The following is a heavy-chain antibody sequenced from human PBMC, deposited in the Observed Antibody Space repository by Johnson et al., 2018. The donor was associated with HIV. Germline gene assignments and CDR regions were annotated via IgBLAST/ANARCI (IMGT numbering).Heavy chain of an antibody. CDR2: IGTAGDT. CDR3: AGKTGYDAFDM. CDR1: GFTFDDYG. Sequence: VQLVESGGGVVRPGGSLRLSCAASGFTFDDYGMSWVRQAPGKGLEWVSAIGTAGDTYYPGSVKGRFTISRKNAKNSLYLQMNSLRVEDTAVYFCAGKTGYDAFDMWGQGTMVTVSS. J-gene: IGHJ3*02. V-gene: IGHV3-13*01. D-gene: IGHD3-9*01.